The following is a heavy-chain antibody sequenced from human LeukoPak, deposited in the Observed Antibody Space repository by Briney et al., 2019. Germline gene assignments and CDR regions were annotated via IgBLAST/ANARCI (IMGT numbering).Heavy chain of an antibody. V-gene: IGHV3-33*01. Sequence: GGSLRLSCAASGFTFSSYGMHWVRQAPGKGLEWVAVIWYDGSNKYYADSVKGRFTISRDNSKNTLYLQMNSLRAEDTAVYYCARDLSVKIAIWAFDIWGQGTMVTVSS. CDR3: ARDLSVKIAIWAFDI. D-gene: IGHD6-13*01. CDR1: GFTFSSYG. CDR2: IWYDGSNK. J-gene: IGHJ3*02.